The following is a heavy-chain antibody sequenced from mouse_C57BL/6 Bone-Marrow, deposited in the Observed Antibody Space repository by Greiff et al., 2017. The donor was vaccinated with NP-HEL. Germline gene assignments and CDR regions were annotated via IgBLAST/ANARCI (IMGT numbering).Heavy chain of an antibody. CDR3: ARKLEFITTVEGYFDV. J-gene: IGHJ1*03. CDR1: GYTFTDYN. CDR2: INPNNGGT. Sequence: EVKLVESGPELVKPGASVKMSCKASGYTFTDYNMHWVKQSHGKSLEWIGYINPNNGGTSYNQKFKGKATLTVNKSSSTAYMELRSLTSEDSAVYYCARKLEFITTVEGYFDVWGTGTTVTVSS. V-gene: IGHV1-22*01. D-gene: IGHD1-1*01.